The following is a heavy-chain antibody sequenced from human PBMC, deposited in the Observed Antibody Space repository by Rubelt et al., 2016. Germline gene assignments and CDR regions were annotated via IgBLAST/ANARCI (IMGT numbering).Heavy chain of an antibody. V-gene: IGHV3-30*18. J-gene: IGHJ4*02. CDR1: GFTFSSYG. D-gene: IGHD3-10*01. CDR3: AKGEYYGSGSYYNFDY. Sequence: QVQLVESGGGVVQPGRSLRLSCAASGFTFSSYGMHWVRQAPGKGLEWVAVISYDGSNKYYADSVKGRFTISRDKSKNTLYLQMNSLRAEDTAVYYCAKGEYYGSGSYYNFDYWGQGTLVTVSS. CDR2: ISYDGSNK.